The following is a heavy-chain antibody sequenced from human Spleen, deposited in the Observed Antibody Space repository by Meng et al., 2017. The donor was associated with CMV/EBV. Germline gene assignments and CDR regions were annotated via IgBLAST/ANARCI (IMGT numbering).Heavy chain of an antibody. CDR1: YA. CDR2: IIPIFGTA. V-gene: IGHV1-69*05. Sequence: YAISWVRQARGQGLEWMGGIIPIFGTANYAQKFQGRVTITTDESTSTAYMELSSLRSEDTAVYYCANTAPSITIFGVATLAQGWFDPWGQGTLVTVSS. J-gene: IGHJ5*02. CDR3: ANTAPSITIFGVATLAQGWFDP. D-gene: IGHD3-3*01.